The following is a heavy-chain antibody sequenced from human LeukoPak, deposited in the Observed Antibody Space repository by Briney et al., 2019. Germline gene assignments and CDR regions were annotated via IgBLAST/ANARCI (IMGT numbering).Heavy chain of an antibody. D-gene: IGHD5-24*01. V-gene: IGHV3-23*01. CDR1: GFMFNSYV. CDR3: ARGEQEMATMSIDY. CDR2: INGGGGNT. Sequence: PGGSLRLSCAASGFMFNSYVMSWVRQAPGKGLEWVSAINGGGGNTYYADSVKGRFTISRDNAKNSLYLQMDGLRAEDTAVYYCARGEQEMATMSIDYWGQGTLVTVSS. J-gene: IGHJ4*02.